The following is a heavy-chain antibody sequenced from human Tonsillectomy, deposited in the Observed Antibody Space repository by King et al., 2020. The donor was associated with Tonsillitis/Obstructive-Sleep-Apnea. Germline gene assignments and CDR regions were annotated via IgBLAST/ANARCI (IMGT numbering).Heavy chain of an antibody. CDR3: ARGGGVVVPAALNWFDP. Sequence: VQLVQSGAEVKKPGASVKVSCKASGYTFTSYAMHWVRQAPGQRLEWMGWINAGNGNTKYSQKFQGRVTITRDTSASTAYMERSSLRSEDTAVYYCARGGGVVVPAALNWFDPWGQGTLVTVSS. CDR1: GYTFTSYA. D-gene: IGHD2-2*01. J-gene: IGHJ5*02. V-gene: IGHV1-3*01. CDR2: INAGNGNT.